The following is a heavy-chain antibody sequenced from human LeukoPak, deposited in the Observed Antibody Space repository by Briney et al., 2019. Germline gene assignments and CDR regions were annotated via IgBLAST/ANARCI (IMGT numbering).Heavy chain of an antibody. D-gene: IGHD2-21*02. CDR1: GFTFSAYG. J-gene: IGHJ4*02. V-gene: IGHV3-30*02. CDR2: IWFDGSNK. Sequence: GGSLRLSCAASGFTFSAYGMHWVRRAPGKGLEWVAFIWFDGSNKYYADSVKGRFTVSRDNSKNTLYLQMNSLRLEDTAVFYCAKECGGGCSDDYWGQGTLVTVSS. CDR3: AKECGGGCSDDY.